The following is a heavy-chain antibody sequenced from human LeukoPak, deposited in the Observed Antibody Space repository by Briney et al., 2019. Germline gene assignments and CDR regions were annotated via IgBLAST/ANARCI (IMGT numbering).Heavy chain of an antibody. V-gene: IGHV1-3*01. CDR3: ARVGATQLGFDY. CDR2: INAGNGNT. J-gene: IGHJ4*02. Sequence: ASVTVSCTASGYTFTSYAMHWVRQAPGQRLEWMGWINAGNGNTKYSQKFQGRVTITRDTSASTAYMELSSLRSEDTAVYYCARVGATQLGFDYWGQGTLVTVSS. D-gene: IGHD1-26*01. CDR1: GYTFTSYA.